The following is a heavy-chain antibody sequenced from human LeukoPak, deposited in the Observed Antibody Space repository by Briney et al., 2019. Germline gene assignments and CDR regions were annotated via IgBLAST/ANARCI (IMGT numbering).Heavy chain of an antibody. D-gene: IGHD7-27*01. CDR3: ARTPGRLGQSFDY. J-gene: IGHJ4*02. CDR1: GFTFSSYA. V-gene: IGHV3-30-3*01. CDR2: ISYDGSNK. Sequence: PGGSLRLSCAASGFTFSSYAMHWVRQAPGKGLEWVAVISYDGSNKYYTDSVKGPFTISRDNAKNSLYLQMNTLRAEDTAVYYCARTPGRLGQSFDYWGQGTLVTVSS.